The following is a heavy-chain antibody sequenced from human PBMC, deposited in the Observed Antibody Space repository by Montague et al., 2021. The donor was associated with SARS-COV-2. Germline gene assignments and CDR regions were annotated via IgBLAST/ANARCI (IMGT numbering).Heavy chain of an antibody. CDR2: ISWNSGSI. CDR3: AKLPSRDGYNLRDY. Sequence: SLRLSCAASGFTFDDYAMHWVRQAPGKGLEWVSGISWNSGSIGYVDSVKGRFTISRDNAKNSLYLQMNSLRAEDTALYYCAKLPSRDGYNLRDYWGQGTLVTVSP. CDR1: GFTFDDYA. V-gene: IGHV3-9*01. J-gene: IGHJ4*02. D-gene: IGHD5-24*01.